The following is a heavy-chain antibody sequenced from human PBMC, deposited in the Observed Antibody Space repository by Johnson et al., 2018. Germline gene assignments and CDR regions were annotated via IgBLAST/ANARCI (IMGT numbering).Heavy chain of an antibody. D-gene: IGHD3-22*01. J-gene: IGHJ4*02. V-gene: IGHV3-21*01. CDR3: ARDYYDSSGPIKYFDY. CDR2: ISSSSSYI. CDR1: GFTFSSYS. Sequence: VQLVESGGGLVKPGGSLRLSCAASGFTFSSYSMNWVRQAPGKGLEWVSSISSSSSYIYYADSVKGRFTISRDKAKNSLYLQMNSLRAEDTAVYYCARDYYDSSGPIKYFDYWGQGTLVTVSS.